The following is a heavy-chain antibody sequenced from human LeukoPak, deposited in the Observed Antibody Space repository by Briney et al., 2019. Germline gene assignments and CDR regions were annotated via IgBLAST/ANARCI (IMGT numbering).Heavy chain of an antibody. D-gene: IGHD6-19*01. CDR3: ARDRGIAVAGTSIDY. V-gene: IGHV4-39*07. J-gene: IGHJ4*02. CDR2: INHSGST. CDR1: GGSIGSTNYY. Sequence: SETLSLTCTVSGGSIGSTNYYWGWIRQPPGKGLEWIGEINHSGSTNYNPSLKSRVTISVDTSKNQFSLKLSSVTAADTAVYYCARDRGIAVAGTSIDYWGQGTLVTVSS.